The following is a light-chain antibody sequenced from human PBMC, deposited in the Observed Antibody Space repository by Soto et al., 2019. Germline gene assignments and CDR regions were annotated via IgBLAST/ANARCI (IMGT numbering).Light chain of an antibody. CDR3: FSAADSSRV. J-gene: IGLJ2*01. CDR2: KDT. Sequence: SYELTQPSSVSVSAGQTARITCSGEVLANKYARWFQQKPGQAPKLVIYKDTERPSGIPQRFSGSTSGTTVTLTISGAQVEDEADYYCFSAADSSRVFGGGTKLTVL. CDR1: VLANKY. V-gene: IGLV3-27*01.